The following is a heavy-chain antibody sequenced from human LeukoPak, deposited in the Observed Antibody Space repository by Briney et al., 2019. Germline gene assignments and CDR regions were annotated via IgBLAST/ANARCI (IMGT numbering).Heavy chain of an antibody. CDR3: ARGDTEAHFDF. J-gene: IGHJ4*02. CDR1: GYTFTGYY. CDR2: INPNSGGT. V-gene: IGHV1-2*02. Sequence: SVNVSCKSSGYTFTGYYMQWVRQAPGHGLKWMGWINPNSGGTNYAANFQGRVTMTRDTSISRAYMELSRLRSDDTAVYYCARGDTEAHFDFWGQGTLVTVSS.